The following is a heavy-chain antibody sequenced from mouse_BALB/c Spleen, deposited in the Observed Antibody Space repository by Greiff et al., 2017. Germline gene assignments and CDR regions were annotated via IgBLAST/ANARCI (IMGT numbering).Heavy chain of an antibody. CDR3: ARYYYGSSYQYFDV. J-gene: IGHJ1*01. Sequence: VQLQHPGAELVKPGASVKLSCKASGYTFTSYWMHWVKQRPGQGLEWIGEINPSNGRTNYNEKFKSKATLTVDKSSSTAYMQLSSLTSEDSAVYYCARYYYGSSYQYFDVWGAGTTVTVSS. V-gene: IGHV1S81*02. CDR1: GYTFTSYW. D-gene: IGHD1-1*01. CDR2: INPSNGRT.